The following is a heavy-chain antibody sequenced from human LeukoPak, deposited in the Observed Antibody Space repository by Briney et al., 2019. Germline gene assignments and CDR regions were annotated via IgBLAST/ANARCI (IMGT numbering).Heavy chain of an antibody. D-gene: IGHD2-2*01. J-gene: IGHJ4*02. V-gene: IGHV3-33*01. CDR2: IWYDGSNK. Sequence: GGSLRLSCAASGFTFSSYGMHWVRQAPGKGLEWVAVIWYDGSNKYYADSVKGRFTISRDNSKNTLYLQMNSLRAEDTAVYYCASGSPYCSSTSCSEEGFDYWGQGTLVTVSS. CDR1: GFTFSSYG. CDR3: ASGSPYCSSTSCSEEGFDY.